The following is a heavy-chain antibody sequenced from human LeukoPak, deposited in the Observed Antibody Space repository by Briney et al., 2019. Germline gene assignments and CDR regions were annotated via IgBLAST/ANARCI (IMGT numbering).Heavy chain of an antibody. V-gene: IGHV3-23*01. CDR3: AKDSPAADSSGYYYVLLSDYYGMDV. CDR2: ISGSGGST. Sequence: PGGSLRLSCAASGFTFSSYAMSWVRQAPGKGLEWVSAISGSGGSTYYADSVKGRFTISRDNSKNTLYLQMNSLRAEDTAVYYCAKDSPAADSSGYYYVLLSDYYGMDVWGQGTTVTVSS. D-gene: IGHD3-22*01. CDR1: GFTFSSYA. J-gene: IGHJ6*02.